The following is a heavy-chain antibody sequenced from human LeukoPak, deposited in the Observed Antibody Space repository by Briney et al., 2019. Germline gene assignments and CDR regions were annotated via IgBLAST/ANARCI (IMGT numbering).Heavy chain of an antibody. D-gene: IGHD5-18*01. Sequence: ASVKVSCKASGYTFTSYYVHWVRQAPGQGLEWMGIINPSGGGTSYARKFQGRVTMTRDTSTSTVYMELSSLRSEDTAVYYCARDSQTADAFDIWGQGTMVTVSS. V-gene: IGHV1-46*01. CDR2: INPSGGGT. CDR3: ARDSQTADAFDI. J-gene: IGHJ3*02. CDR1: GYTFTSYY.